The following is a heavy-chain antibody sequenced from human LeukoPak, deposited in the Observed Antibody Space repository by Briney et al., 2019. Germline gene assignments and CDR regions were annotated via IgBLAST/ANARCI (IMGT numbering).Heavy chain of an antibody. J-gene: IGHJ4*02. V-gene: IGHV3-21*01. CDR1: GFTFSSYS. CDR3: ARGATFYYDFWSGYLTDY. Sequence: GGSLRLSCAASGFTFSSYSMNWVRQAPGKGLEWVSSISSSSSYIYYADSVKGRFTISRDNAKNSLYLQMNSLRAEDTAVYYCARGATFYYDFWSGYLTDYWGQGTLVTVSS. CDR2: ISSSSSYI. D-gene: IGHD3-3*01.